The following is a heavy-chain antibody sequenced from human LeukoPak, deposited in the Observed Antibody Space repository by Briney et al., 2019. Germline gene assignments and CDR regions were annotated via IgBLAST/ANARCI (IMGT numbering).Heavy chain of an antibody. J-gene: IGHJ3*02. CDR2: INPNSGGT. CDR3: AREHSGYVDAFDI. V-gene: IGHV1-2*02. CDR1: RYTFTNYY. D-gene: IGHD5-12*01. Sequence: GASVKVSCKASRYTFTNYYLHWVRQAPGQGLEWMGWINPNSGGTKPAQKLQGRVTMTTDTSTSTAYMELRSLRSDDTAVYYCAREHSGYVDAFDIWGQGTMVTVSS.